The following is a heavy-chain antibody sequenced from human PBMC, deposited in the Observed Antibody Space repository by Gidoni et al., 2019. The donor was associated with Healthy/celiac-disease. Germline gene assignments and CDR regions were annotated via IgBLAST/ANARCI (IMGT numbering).Heavy chain of an antibody. CDR2: ISYDGSNK. J-gene: IGHJ4*02. V-gene: IGHV3-30*18. Sequence: QVQLVESGGGVVQPGRSLRLSCAASGFTFSSYGMHWVRQAPGKGLVWVAVISYDGSNKYYADSVKGRFTISRDNSKNTLYLQMNSLRAEDTAVYYCAKPGTDYGDYLYYFDYWGQGTLVTVSS. CDR3: AKPGTDYGDYLYYFDY. D-gene: IGHD4-17*01. CDR1: GFTFSSYG.